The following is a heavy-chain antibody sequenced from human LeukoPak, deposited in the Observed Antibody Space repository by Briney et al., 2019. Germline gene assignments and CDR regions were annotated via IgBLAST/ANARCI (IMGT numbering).Heavy chain of an antibody. J-gene: IGHJ4*02. Sequence: GRSLRLSCAASGFTFSSYAMHWVRQAPGKGLEWVAVISYDGSNKYYADSVKGRFTISRDNSENTLYLQMNSLRAEDTAVYYCARDIEAVAGTYLFDYWGQGTLVPVSS. D-gene: IGHD6-19*01. CDR3: ARDIEAVAGTYLFDY. CDR1: GFTFSSYA. CDR2: ISYDGSNK. V-gene: IGHV3-30*04.